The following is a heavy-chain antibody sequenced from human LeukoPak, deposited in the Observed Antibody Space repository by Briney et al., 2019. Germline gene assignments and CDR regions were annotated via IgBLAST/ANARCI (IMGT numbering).Heavy chain of an antibody. V-gene: IGHV1-46*01. CDR3: ARDVDVDTSAFDI. CDR2: INPSGGST. Sequence: ASVKVSCKASGYTFTSYYMHWVRQAPGQGLEWMGIINPSGGSTSYAQKFQGRVAMTRDTSTSTVFMELSSLRSEDTAVYYCARDVDVDTSAFDIWGQGTMVTVSS. J-gene: IGHJ3*02. CDR1: GYTFTSYY. D-gene: IGHD5-18*01.